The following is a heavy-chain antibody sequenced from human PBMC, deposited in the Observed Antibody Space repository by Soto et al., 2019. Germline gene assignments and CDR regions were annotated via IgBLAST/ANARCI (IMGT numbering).Heavy chain of an antibody. CDR1: GFTFSSYG. CDR3: AKDTYYRDRSVYYIFDS. D-gene: IGHD3-22*01. Sequence: QVQLVESGGGVVQPGRSLRLSCAVSGFTFSSYGMHWVRQAPGKGLEWVAHISYDGSNEHYVDSVKGRFTISRDNSKNTLYLQMNSLRAGDTAVYYCAKDTYYRDRSVYYIFDSWGQGTLVTVSS. V-gene: IGHV3-30*18. CDR2: ISYDGSNE. J-gene: IGHJ4*02.